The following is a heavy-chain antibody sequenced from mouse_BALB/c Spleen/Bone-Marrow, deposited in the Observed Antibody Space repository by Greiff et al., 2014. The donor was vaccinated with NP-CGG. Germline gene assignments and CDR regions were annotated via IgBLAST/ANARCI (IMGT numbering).Heavy chain of an antibody. Sequence: EVQGVESGPELGKPGASVKMSCKASGYTFSSYVIHWVKQKPGRGLEWIGYINPYNDGTKYNEKFKGKATLTSDKSSSTAYIDLSSLTSEDSAVYYCAREADGYYVGAMDYWGQGTSVTVSS. D-gene: IGHD2-3*01. CDR1: GYTFSSYV. CDR2: INPYNDGT. CDR3: AREADGYYVGAMDY. J-gene: IGHJ4*01. V-gene: IGHV1-14*01.